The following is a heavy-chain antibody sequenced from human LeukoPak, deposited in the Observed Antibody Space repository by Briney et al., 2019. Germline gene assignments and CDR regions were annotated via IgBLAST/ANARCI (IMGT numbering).Heavy chain of an antibody. Sequence: SETLSLTCTVSGGSISSYYWSWIRQPPGKGLEWIGYIYYSGSTNYNPSLKSRVTISVDTSKNQFSLKLSSVTAADTAVYYCARGRRFTMVRGVSNQNWFDPWGQGTLVTVSS. CDR2: IYYSGST. CDR3: ARGRRFTMVRGVSNQNWFDP. D-gene: IGHD3-10*01. CDR1: GGSISSYY. V-gene: IGHV4-59*12. J-gene: IGHJ5*02.